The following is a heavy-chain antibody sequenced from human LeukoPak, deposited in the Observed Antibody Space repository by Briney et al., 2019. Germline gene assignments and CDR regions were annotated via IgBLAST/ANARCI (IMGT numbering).Heavy chain of an antibody. CDR2: ISSSSTYI. J-gene: IGHJ4*02. CDR1: GFTFSSYS. D-gene: IGHD3-22*01. V-gene: IGHV3-21*01. CDR3: ARSSGYNYDY. Sequence: GGSLRLSCAASGFTFSSYSMNWVRQAPGKGLEWVSSISSSSTYIYSADSVKGRFTISRDNARNSLYLQMNSLRAEDTAVYYCARSSGYNYDYWGQGTLVTVSS.